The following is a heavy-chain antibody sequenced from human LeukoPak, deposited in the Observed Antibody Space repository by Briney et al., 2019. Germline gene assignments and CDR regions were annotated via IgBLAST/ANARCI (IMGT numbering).Heavy chain of an antibody. CDR1: GYTFTGYY. CDR2: INPNSGGT. CDR3: ARDSPYYYDSSGYYGFDY. J-gene: IGHJ4*02. V-gene: IGHV1-2*02. Sequence: ASVKVSCKASGYTFTGYYMHWVRQAPGQGLEWMGWINPNSGGTNYAQKFQGRVTMTRDTSISTAYMEPSRLRSDDTAVYYCARDSPYYYDSSGYYGFDYWGQGTLVTVSS. D-gene: IGHD3-22*01.